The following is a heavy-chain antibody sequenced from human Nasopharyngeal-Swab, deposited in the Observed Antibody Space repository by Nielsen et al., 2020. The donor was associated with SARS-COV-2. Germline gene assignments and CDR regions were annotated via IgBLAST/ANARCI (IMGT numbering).Heavy chain of an antibody. Sequence: GGSLRLSCAASGFTFSSYSMNWVCQAPGKGLEWVSYISSSSSTIYYADSVKGRFTISRDNAKNSLYLQMNSLRAEDTAVYYCARGGADCSSTSCYVSYYYYYMDVWGKGTTVTVSS. V-gene: IGHV3-48*01. CDR3: ARGGADCSSTSCYVSYYYYYMDV. CDR1: GFTFSSYS. CDR2: ISSSSSTI. J-gene: IGHJ6*03. D-gene: IGHD2-2*01.